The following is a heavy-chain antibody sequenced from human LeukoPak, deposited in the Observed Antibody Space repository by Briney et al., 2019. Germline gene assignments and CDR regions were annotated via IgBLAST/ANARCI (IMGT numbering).Heavy chain of an antibody. V-gene: IGHV5-51*01. CDR2: IYPGDSDT. J-gene: IGHJ6*03. Sequence: PGESLKISCKGSGSSFTSYWIGWVRQMPGKGLEWMGIIYPGDSDTRYSPSFQGQVTISADKSISTAYLQWSSLKASDTAMYYCARHAPPSYYYYYYMDVWGKGTTVTVSS. CDR3: ARHAPPSYYYYYYMDV. CDR1: GSSFTSYW.